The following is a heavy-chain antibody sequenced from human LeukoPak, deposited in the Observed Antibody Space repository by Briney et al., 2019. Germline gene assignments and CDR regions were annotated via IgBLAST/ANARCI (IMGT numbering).Heavy chain of an antibody. D-gene: IGHD3-3*01. CDR2: IKQDGSEK. CDR1: GYTFSSYW. CDR3: ARAIFGVVIATYFDY. V-gene: IGHV3-7*01. Sequence: GGSLRLSCAVSGYTFSSYWMSWVRQAPGKGLGWVANIKQDGSEKHYEDSVKSRFTISRDNAKNSLYLQMNRLRAEDTAVYYCARAIFGVVIATYFDYWGQGSLVTVSS. J-gene: IGHJ4*02.